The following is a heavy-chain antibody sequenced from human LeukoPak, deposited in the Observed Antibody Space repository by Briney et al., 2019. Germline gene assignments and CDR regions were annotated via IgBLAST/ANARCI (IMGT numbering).Heavy chain of an antibody. V-gene: IGHV3-23*01. J-gene: IGHJ4*02. CDR2: IASGGSGGT. Sequence: PGRSLRLSRAASGFTFSSYSMSGVPQVPAKGLEDGSVIASGGSGGTSYAASVRGRLTMSRDDSKNTLFLQMNSLRPTDTAVYYRAKRGCATTTCSYYFDYWGRGTLVTVSS. CDR3: AKRGCATTTCSYYFDY. CDR1: GFTFSSYS. D-gene: IGHD2-2*01.